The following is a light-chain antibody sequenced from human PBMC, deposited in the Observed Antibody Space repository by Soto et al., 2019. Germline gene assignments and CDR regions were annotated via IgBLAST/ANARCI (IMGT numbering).Light chain of an antibody. CDR2: SAS. Sequence: DIQMTQSPSSLSASVGDSVTISCRASQSVSNYLNWYQQKPGKAPKLLIFSASSLQSGVPSRFSGSGSGTDFTLTISSLQPDDFATYYCQQSSSTVWTFGQGTKVEFK. J-gene: IGKJ1*01. V-gene: IGKV1-39*01. CDR3: QQSSSTVWT. CDR1: QSVSNY.